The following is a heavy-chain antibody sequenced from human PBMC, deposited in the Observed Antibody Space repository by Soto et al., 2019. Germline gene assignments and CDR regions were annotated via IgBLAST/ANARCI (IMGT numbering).Heavy chain of an antibody. CDR2: ISWNSGSI. CDR1: GFTFDDYA. CDR3: AKDINDYYLLGGMDV. V-gene: IGHV3-9*01. D-gene: IGHD3-22*01. J-gene: IGHJ6*02. Sequence: GGSLRLSCAASGFTFDDYAMHWVRQAPGKGLEWVSGISWNSGSIGYADSVKGRFTISRDNAKNSLYLQMNSLRAEDTAFYYCAKDINDYYLLGGMDVWGQGTTVTVSS.